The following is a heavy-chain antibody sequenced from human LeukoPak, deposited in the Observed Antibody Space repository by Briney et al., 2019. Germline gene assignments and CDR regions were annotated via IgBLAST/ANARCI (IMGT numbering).Heavy chain of an antibody. Sequence: TSGGSLRLSCAASGFTFSNAWMSWVRQAPGKGLEWVGRIKSKTDGGTTDYAAPVKGRFTIPRDDSKNTLYLQMNSLKTEDTAVYYCTTAHSSSWYWFDPWGQGTLVTVSS. J-gene: IGHJ5*02. CDR3: TTAHSSSWYWFDP. V-gene: IGHV3-15*01. D-gene: IGHD6-13*01. CDR1: GFTFSNAW. CDR2: IKSKTDGGTT.